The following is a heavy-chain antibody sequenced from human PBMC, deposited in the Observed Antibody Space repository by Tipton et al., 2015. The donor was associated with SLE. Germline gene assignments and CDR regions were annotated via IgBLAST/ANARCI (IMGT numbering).Heavy chain of an antibody. V-gene: IGHV4-59*07. CDR2: IYHSGST. CDR1: GGSITSYY. Sequence: TLSLTCTVAGGSITSYYWSWIRQPPGKGLEWIGYIYHSGSTNYNPPLKSRVTISLDTSKNQFSLRMSSVTAADTAVYYCATSGYDSLSWFDPWGQGTPVTVSS. D-gene: IGHD5-12*01. CDR3: ATSGYDSLSWFDP. J-gene: IGHJ5*02.